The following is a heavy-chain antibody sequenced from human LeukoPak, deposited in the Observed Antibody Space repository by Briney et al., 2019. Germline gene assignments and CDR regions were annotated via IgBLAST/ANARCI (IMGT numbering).Heavy chain of an antibody. CDR1: GGSFSGYS. CDR3: AGRRITIFGEVIRSRRRYFDP. V-gene: IGHV4-34*01. Sequence: SETLSLTCAVFGGSFSGYSWSWIRQPPGKGLEWIGEIKYSGSSNYNPSLKSRVTIFLDKSKNQFSLKLSSVTAADTAVYYCAGRRITIFGEVIRSRRRYFDPWGQGSLVTVSS. D-gene: IGHD3-3*01. CDR2: IKYSGSS. J-gene: IGHJ5*02.